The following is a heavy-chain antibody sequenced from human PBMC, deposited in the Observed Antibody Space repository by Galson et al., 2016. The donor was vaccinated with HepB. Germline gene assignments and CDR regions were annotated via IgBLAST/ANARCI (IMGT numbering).Heavy chain of an antibody. V-gene: IGHV3-48*02. CDR3: ARVGGATNDY. Sequence: SLRLSCAASGFPFSDYWMTWVRQAPGKGLEWVSYISGSSSTIYYADSVKGRFTISRDNAKNSLYLQMNSLRDEDTAVYYCARVGGATNDYWGRGTLVTVSS. CDR2: ISGSSSTI. D-gene: IGHD1-26*01. CDR1: GFPFSDYW. J-gene: IGHJ4*02.